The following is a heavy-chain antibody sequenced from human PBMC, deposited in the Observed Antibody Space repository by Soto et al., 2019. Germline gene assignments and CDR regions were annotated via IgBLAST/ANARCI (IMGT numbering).Heavy chain of an antibody. Sequence: VQLVQSGAEVKKPGASVKVSCKASGYTFTSYGISWVRQAPGQGLEWMGWISAYNGNTNYAQKLQGRVTMTTDTSTSTAYMELRSLRSDDTAVYYCAREMERILYYPTDLYYFDYWGQGTLVTVSS. J-gene: IGHJ4*02. CDR1: GYTFTSYG. D-gene: IGHD2-8*01. V-gene: IGHV1-18*01. CDR2: ISAYNGNT. CDR3: AREMERILYYPTDLYYFDY.